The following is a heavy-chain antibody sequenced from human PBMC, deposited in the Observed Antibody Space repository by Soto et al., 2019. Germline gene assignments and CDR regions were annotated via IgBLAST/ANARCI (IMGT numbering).Heavy chain of an antibody. CDR1: GGTFSSYA. D-gene: IGHD5-12*01. V-gene: IGHV1-69*06. CDR2: IIPIFGTA. J-gene: IGHJ4*02. Sequence: QVQLVQSGAEVKKPGSSVKVSCKASGGTFSSYAISWVRQAPGQGLEWMGGIIPIFGTANYAQKFQGRVTSTADKSTSTAYMELSSLRSEDTAVYYCALGWGKWLRPDFDYWGQGTLVTVSS. CDR3: ALGWGKWLRPDFDY.